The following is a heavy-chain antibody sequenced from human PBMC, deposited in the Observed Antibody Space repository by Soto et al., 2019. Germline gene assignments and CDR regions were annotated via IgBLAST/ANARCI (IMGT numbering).Heavy chain of an antibody. CDR3: ARVADPITIFGVVIIRPPYYYYGMDV. V-gene: IGHV3-7*03. D-gene: IGHD3-3*01. CDR2: IKQDGREK. J-gene: IGHJ6*02. CDR1: GFTFSSYW. Sequence: GGSLRLSCAASGFTFSSYWMSWVRQAPGKGREWVANIKQDGREKYYVDSVKGRFTISRDNAKSSLYLQMNSLRAEDTAVYYCARVADPITIFGVVIIRPPYYYYGMDVWGPGTTVTVSS.